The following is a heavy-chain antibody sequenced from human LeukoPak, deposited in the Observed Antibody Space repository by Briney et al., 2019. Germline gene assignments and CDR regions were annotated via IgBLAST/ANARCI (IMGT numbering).Heavy chain of an antibody. Sequence: ASVKLSCKVSGYTLTELSMHWVRHAPGKGHEWMGGFDPEDGETIYAQKFQGRVTMTEDTSTDTAYMELSSLRSEDTAVYYCATCKTPDYYYYMDVWGKGTTVTVSS. CDR1: GYTLTELS. CDR2: FDPEDGET. J-gene: IGHJ6*03. V-gene: IGHV1-24*01. CDR3: ATCKTPDYYYYMDV.